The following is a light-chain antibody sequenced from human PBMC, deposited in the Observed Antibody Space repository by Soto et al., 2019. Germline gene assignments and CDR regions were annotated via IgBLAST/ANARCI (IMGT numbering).Light chain of an antibody. CDR1: SSDVGGYNF. Sequence: QSALTQSPSASGSPGQSVTISCTGTSSDVGGYNFVSWYQQHPGKAPKLMIYEVSKRLSGVPDRFSGSKSGNTASLTVSGLQADDGADYYCTSYAGNLLFGGGTKVTVL. CDR3: TSYAGNLL. J-gene: IGLJ3*02. CDR2: EVS. V-gene: IGLV2-8*01.